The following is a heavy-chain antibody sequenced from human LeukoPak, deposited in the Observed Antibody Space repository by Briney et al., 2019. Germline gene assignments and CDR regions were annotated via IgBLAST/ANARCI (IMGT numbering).Heavy chain of an antibody. V-gene: IGHV4-61*01. CDR3: ARDYRPYGMDV. CDR1: GGSVSSDSYY. CDR2: IYYSGST. D-gene: IGHD6-6*01. Sequence: SETLSLTCTVSGGSVSSDSYYWSWIRQRPGKGLEGIGYIYYSGSTNYNPSLKSRVTISVDTSKNQFSLKLSSVTAADTAVYYCARDYRPYGMDVWGQGTTVTVSS. J-gene: IGHJ6*02.